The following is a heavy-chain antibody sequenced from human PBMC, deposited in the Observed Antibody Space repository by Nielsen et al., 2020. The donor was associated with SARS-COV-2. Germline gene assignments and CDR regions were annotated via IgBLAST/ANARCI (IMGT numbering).Heavy chain of an antibody. D-gene: IGHD4-17*01. V-gene: IGHV4-59*01. CDR3: ARDYFGDYLDGFDV. CDR2: IHHSGST. CDR1: GGSISRYY. J-gene: IGHJ3*01. Sequence: GSLRLSCAISGGSISRYYWTWIRQSPGKGLEWIGYIHHSGSTSYSPSLKSRVHISLDTSQNEFSLKLTSVTAADTAMYYCARDYFGDYLDGFDVWGQGTMVTVSS.